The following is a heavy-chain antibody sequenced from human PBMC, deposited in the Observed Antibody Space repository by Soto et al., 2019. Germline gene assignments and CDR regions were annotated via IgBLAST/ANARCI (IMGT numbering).Heavy chain of an antibody. V-gene: IGHV1-18*01. J-gene: IGHJ4*02. CDR2: ISAYNGNT. D-gene: IGHD3-3*01. CDR1: GYTFTSYG. Sequence: ASVKVSCKASGYTFTSYGISWVRQAPGQGLEWMGWISAYNGNTNYAQKLQGRVTMTTDTSTSTAYMELRSLRSDDTAVYYCARVDYDFWSGYYSSMGYYFDYWGQGTLVTVSS. CDR3: ARVDYDFWSGYYSSMGYYFDY.